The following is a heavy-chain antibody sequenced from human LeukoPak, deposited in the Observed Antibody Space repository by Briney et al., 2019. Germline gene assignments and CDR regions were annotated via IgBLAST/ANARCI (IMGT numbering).Heavy chain of an antibody. Sequence: SETLSLTCAVYGGSFSGYYWSWIRQPPGKGLEWIGEINHSGSTNYNPSLKSRVTISVDTSKNQFSLKLSSVTAADTAVYYCARGRATMVRGVIKRCYFDYWGQGTLVTVSS. CDR3: ARGRATMVRGVIKRCYFDY. CDR1: GGSFSGYY. D-gene: IGHD3-10*01. J-gene: IGHJ4*02. CDR2: INHSGST. V-gene: IGHV4-34*01.